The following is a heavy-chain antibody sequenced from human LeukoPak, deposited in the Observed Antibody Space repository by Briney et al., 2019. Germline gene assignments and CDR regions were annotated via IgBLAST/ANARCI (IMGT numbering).Heavy chain of an antibody. CDR1: GFTFSSYA. CDR3: ARLNSGFYGMDV. J-gene: IGHJ6*02. V-gene: IGHV3-23*01. D-gene: IGHD3-10*01. CDR2: ITGSGGST. Sequence: PGGSLRLSCAASGFTFSSYAMSWVRQAPGKGLEWVSTITGSGGSTYYVDSVKGRFTISRDNSKNTLYLQMDSLRAEDTAVYYCARLNSGFYGMDVWGQGTTVTVSS.